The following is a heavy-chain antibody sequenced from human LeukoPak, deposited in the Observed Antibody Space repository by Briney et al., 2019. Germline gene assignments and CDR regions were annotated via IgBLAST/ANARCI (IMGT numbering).Heavy chain of an antibody. J-gene: IGHJ4*02. CDR1: GFTFSSYW. V-gene: IGHV3-7*01. Sequence: GGSLRLSCAASGFTFSSYWMSWMRQAPGKGLERVANIKYDGNEEYYVDSVKGRFTISRDNAKNSLYLQLNSLRVEDTAVYYCKSGGAAPGSFDYWGQGTLVTASP. CDR2: IKYDGNEE. CDR3: KSGGAAPGSFDY. D-gene: IGHD1-1*01.